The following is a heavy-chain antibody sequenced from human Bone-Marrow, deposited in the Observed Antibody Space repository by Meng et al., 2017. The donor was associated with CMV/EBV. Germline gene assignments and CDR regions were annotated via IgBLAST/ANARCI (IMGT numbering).Heavy chain of an antibody. CDR1: GFTFSSYA. V-gene: IGHV3-30-3*01. CDR2: ISYDGSNK. D-gene: IGHD1-26*01. J-gene: IGHJ4*02. CDR3: ARDPSVLDQWVDY. Sequence: GGSLRLSCAASGFTFSSYAIHWVRQAPGKGLEWVAVISYDGSNKYYADSVKGRFTISRDNSKNTLYLQMNSLRAEDTAVYYCARDPSVLDQWVDYWGQGTLVTVSS.